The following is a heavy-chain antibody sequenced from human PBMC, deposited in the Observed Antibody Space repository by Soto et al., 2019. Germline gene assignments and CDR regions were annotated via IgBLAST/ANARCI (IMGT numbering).Heavy chain of an antibody. V-gene: IGHV1-69*02. CDR3: ARSLLGDDYDSDGVEN. CDR1: GGPYSKYS. J-gene: IGHJ4*02. D-gene: IGHD3-22*01. CDR2: IIPMYDIT. Sequence: QVQLVQSGTEVKKPGSSVTVSCKASGGPYSKYSISWVRQAPGRGLEWMGRIIPMYDITNYAQKFKGRVTMSADKPTSTVYMDLRRLRSEDTGVYYCARSLLGDDYDSDGVENWGQGTLVTVSS.